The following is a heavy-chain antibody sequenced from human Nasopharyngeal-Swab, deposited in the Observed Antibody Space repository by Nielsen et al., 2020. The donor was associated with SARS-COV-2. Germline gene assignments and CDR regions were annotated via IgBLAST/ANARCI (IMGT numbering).Heavy chain of an antibody. CDR1: GFTFSSYA. CDR2: ISGSGDTT. V-gene: IGHV3-23*01. J-gene: IGHJ4*02. D-gene: IGHD3-3*01. CDR3: ARDTTYDFWSGYSKSFDY. Sequence: GESLKVSCAASGFTFSSYAMSWVRQAPGKGLEWVSSISGSGDTTYCADSVKGRFTISRDNAKNSLYLHMNSLRAEDTAVYYCARDTTYDFWSGYSKSFDYWGQGTLVTVSS.